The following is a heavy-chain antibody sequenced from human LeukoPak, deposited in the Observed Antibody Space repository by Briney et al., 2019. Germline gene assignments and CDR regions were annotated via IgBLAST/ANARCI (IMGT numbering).Heavy chain of an antibody. V-gene: IGHV4-39*07. Sequence: PSETLSLTCTVSGGSLSSYYRGWIRQPPGKGLEWIGSIYYSGSTYYNPSLKSRVTISVDTSKNQFSLKLSSVTAADTAVYYCASYYDSNPFFDYWGQGTLVTVSS. CDR1: GGSLSSYY. CDR3: ASYYDSNPFFDY. D-gene: IGHD3-22*01. J-gene: IGHJ4*02. CDR2: IYYSGST.